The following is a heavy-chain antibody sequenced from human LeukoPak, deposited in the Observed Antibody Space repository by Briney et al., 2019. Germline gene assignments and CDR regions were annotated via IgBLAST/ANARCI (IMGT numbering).Heavy chain of an antibody. CDR3: ARDQWISDI. D-gene: IGHD2-2*03. V-gene: IGHV3-21*01. Sequence: GSLRLSCAASGFAFSSYSMNWVRQAPGKGLEWVSSISDSSSSIYYADSVKGRFTISRDNAKNSLYLQMNSLRAEDTAVYYCARDQWISDIWGQGTMVTVSS. CDR1: GFAFSSYS. J-gene: IGHJ3*02. CDR2: ISDSSSSI.